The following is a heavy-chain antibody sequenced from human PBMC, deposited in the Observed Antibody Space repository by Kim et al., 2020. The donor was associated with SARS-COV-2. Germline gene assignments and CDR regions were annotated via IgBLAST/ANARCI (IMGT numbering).Heavy chain of an antibody. V-gene: IGHV1-2*06. J-gene: IGHJ4*02. CDR2: IHPNSGDT. CDR3: ARGQRDGSSYCEL. D-gene: IGHD1-26*01. CDR1: GYTFTDYY. Sequence: ASVNVSCKASGYTFTDYYIHWVRQAPGHGLEWMGRIHPNSGDTDYAQKFRDRVTMTRDTSDTTTYMEMSTLRSDDTAVFYCARGQRDGSSYCELWGQGTLVTVSS.